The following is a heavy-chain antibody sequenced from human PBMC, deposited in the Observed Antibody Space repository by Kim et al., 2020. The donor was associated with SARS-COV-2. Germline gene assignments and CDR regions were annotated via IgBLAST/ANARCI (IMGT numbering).Heavy chain of an antibody. V-gene: IGHV4-59*13. D-gene: IGHD1-26*01. CDR3: ARDVGGATAPFDY. CDR2: IHYSGTT. Sequence: ETLSLTCTVSGGSISNYYWSWIRQPPEKGLEWIGYIHYSGTTNYNPSLKSRVTISVDTSKNQFSLKLSSVTAADTAVYYCARDVGGATAPFDYWGQGTLVTVSS. J-gene: IGHJ4*02. CDR1: GGSISNYY.